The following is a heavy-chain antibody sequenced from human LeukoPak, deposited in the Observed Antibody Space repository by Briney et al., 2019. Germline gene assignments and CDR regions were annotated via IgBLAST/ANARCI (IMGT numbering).Heavy chain of an antibody. Sequence: GGSLRLSCAASKFTFRHYGMHWVRQAPGKGLEWVAVIWNDGSSQCYADSVKGRFTVSRDNSQNTLFLQMNNLRPEDTAVYYCAKDAERGFDYSNSLDKWGQGTLVTVSS. D-gene: IGHD4-11*01. V-gene: IGHV3-33*06. CDR1: KFTFRHYG. CDR3: AKDAERGFDYSNSLDK. CDR2: IWNDGSSQ. J-gene: IGHJ4*02.